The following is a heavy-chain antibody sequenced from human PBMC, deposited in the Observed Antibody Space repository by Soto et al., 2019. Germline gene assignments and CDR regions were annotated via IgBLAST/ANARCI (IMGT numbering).Heavy chain of an antibody. J-gene: IGHJ4*02. Sequence: SETLSLTCAVSGGSISSSNWWSWVRQPPGKGLEWIGEIYHSGSTNYNPSLKSRVTISVDTSKNQFSLKLSSVTAADTVVYYCAREGRQWLNFDYWGQGTLVT. D-gene: IGHD6-19*01. CDR3: AREGRQWLNFDY. CDR1: GGSISSSNW. V-gene: IGHV4-4*02. CDR2: IYHSGST.